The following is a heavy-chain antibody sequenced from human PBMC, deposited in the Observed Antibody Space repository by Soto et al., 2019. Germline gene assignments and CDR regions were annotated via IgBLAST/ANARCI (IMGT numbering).Heavy chain of an antibody. J-gene: IGHJ4*02. CDR3: ARRDLSELLWFGESLFDY. Sequence: GGSLRLSCAASGFTFSSYWMSWVRQAPGKGLEWVANIKQDGSEKYYVDSVKGRFTISRDNAKNSLYLQMNSLRAEHTAVYYCARRDLSELLWFGESLFDYWGQGTLVTVSS. V-gene: IGHV3-7*01. D-gene: IGHD3-10*01. CDR2: IKQDGSEK. CDR1: GFTFSSYW.